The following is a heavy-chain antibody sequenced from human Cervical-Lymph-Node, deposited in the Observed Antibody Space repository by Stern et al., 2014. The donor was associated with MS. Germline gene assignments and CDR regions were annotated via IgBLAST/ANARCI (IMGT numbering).Heavy chain of an antibody. Sequence: VHLVESGAEVKRPGASVKVSCKASGYTFTNNYIHWVRQAPAQGLEWMGLINPSGDGTVYAQNFRGRVTLTRDTSTNTVYMDLSSLKSEDTAVYYCASDLPSGYGSSDYWGQGTLVTISS. CDR3: ASDLPSGYGSSDY. CDR1: GYTFTNNY. CDR2: INPSGDGT. J-gene: IGHJ4*02. D-gene: IGHD5-12*01. V-gene: IGHV1-46*03.